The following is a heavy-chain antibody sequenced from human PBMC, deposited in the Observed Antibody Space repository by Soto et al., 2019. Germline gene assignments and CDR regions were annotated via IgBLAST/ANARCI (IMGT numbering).Heavy chain of an antibody. Sequence: VGSLRLSCAASGFTFSRYWMSWVRQAPGKGLEWVANIKQDGSEKYYVDSVRGRFTISRDNAKNSLYLQMNSPRAEDTAVYYCAKSPYFFRGPLDYWGQGTLVTVSS. CDR3: AKSPYFFRGPLDY. CDR2: IKQDGSEK. J-gene: IGHJ4*02. D-gene: IGHD3-9*01. CDR1: GFTFSRYW. V-gene: IGHV3-7*03.